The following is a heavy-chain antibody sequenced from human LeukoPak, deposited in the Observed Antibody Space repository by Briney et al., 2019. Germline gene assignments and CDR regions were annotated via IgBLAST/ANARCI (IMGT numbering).Heavy chain of an antibody. CDR3: ARDAYSSSWYGSDYYYMDV. CDR1: GYTFTSYG. Sequence: ASVKVSCKASGYTFTSYGISWVRQAPGQGLEWMGWISAYNGNTNYAQKLQGRVTMTTDTSTSTAYMELRSLRSDDTAVYYCARDAYSSSWYGSDYYYMDVWGKGTTVTVSS. V-gene: IGHV1-18*01. CDR2: ISAYNGNT. J-gene: IGHJ6*03. D-gene: IGHD6-13*01.